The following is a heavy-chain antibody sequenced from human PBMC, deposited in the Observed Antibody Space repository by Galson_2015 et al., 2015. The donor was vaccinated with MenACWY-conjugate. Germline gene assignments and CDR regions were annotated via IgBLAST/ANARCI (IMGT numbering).Heavy chain of an antibody. CDR3: AKDWSVPYSTISYYFYMDG. V-gene: IGHV3-30*18. CDR2: ISYDGSNE. CDR1: GFTFRRFG. Sequence: SLRLSCAASGFTFRRFGMHWVRQAPGKGLEWMAVISYDGSNESYADSVTGRFTISRDNSKNTLYLQMNSLRADDTAVYYCAKDWSVPYSTISYYFYMDGWGKGTTVTVSS. D-gene: IGHD6-13*01. J-gene: IGHJ6*03.